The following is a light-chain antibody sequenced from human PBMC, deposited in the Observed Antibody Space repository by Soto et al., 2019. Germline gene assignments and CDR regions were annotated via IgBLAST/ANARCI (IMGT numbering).Light chain of an antibody. Sequence: QSALTQPASVSGSPGQSITISCTGTSSDVGGYNYVSWYQEHPGKAPKLMIYDVSNRPSGVSNRFSGSKSGNTASLTISGLQAEYEADYYCSSYTSDSTYVFGPGTKVTVL. V-gene: IGLV2-14*01. CDR3: SSYTSDSTYV. CDR1: SSDVGGYNY. CDR2: DVS. J-gene: IGLJ1*01.